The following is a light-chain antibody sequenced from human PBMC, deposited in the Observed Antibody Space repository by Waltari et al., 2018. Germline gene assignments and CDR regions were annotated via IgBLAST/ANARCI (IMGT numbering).Light chain of an antibody. CDR2: RNN. CDR3: AAWDDTLSAVL. V-gene: IGLV1-47*01. CDR1: SSNIGINY. Sequence: QSVLTQPPSASGTPGQRVTISCSGSSSNIGINYVYWYQHLPGTTPKLLIYRNNQLPSGVPDRFAGSKSGTSASLAISGLRSEDEADYYCAAWDDTLSAVLFGGGTNLTVL. J-gene: IGLJ3*02.